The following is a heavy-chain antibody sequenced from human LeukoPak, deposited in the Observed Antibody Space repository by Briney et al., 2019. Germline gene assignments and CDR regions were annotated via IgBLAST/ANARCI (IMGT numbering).Heavy chain of an antibody. D-gene: IGHD3-16*01. CDR1: GFAAGSNY. J-gene: IGHJ1*01. Sequence: GGSLRLSCVPSGFAAGSNYMSWVRQAPGKGLEWVSIIYSGGGRSYADSVKGSLTISREISPNTSFRDMNVRRVADTAVYYFARVPVLGSRENFQLWGQGTLVSVSS. CDR3: ARVPVLGSRENFQL. V-gene: IGHV3-66*01. CDR2: IYSGGGR.